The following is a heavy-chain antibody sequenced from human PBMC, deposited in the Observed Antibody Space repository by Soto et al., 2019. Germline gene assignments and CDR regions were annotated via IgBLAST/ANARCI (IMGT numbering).Heavy chain of an antibody. Sequence: QLQLQESGPGLVKPSETLSLTCTVSGGSISSSSYYWGWIRQPPGKGLEWIGSIYYSGSTYYNPSLKSRVTISVDTSKNQFSLKLSSVTAADTALYYCATHEGCSGVSCYSDWSADYWGQGTLVTVSS. CDR1: GGSISSSSYY. CDR3: ATHEGCSGVSCYSDWSADY. D-gene: IGHD2-15*01. V-gene: IGHV4-39*01. J-gene: IGHJ4*02. CDR2: IYYSGST.